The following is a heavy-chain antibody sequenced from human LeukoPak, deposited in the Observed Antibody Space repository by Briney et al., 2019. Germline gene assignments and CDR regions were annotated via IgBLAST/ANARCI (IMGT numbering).Heavy chain of an antibody. Sequence: GGSLRLSCAASGFTFSNAWMSWVRQAPGKGLEWVGRIKSKTDGGTTDYAAPVKGRFTISRDDSKNTLYLQMNSLKTEDTAVYYCTTDCNWNRPNWYGMDVWGQGTTVTVSS. CDR1: GFTFSNAW. CDR2: IKSKTDGGTT. V-gene: IGHV3-15*01. CDR3: TTDCNWNRPNWYGMDV. J-gene: IGHJ6*02. D-gene: IGHD1-20*01.